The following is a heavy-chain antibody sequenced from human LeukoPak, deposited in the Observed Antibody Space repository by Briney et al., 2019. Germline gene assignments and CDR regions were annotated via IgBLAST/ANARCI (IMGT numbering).Heavy chain of an antibody. V-gene: IGHV1-2*02. CDR1: GYTFTGYY. D-gene: IGHD3-3*01. J-gene: IGHJ6*03. CDR2: INPNSGGT. Sequence: ASVKVSCKASGYTFTGYYMHWVQQAPGQGLEWMGWINPNSGGTNYAQKFQGRVTMTRDTSISTAYMELSRLRSDDTAVYYCARDDGRYNTTHYYYMDVWGKGTTVTVSS. CDR3: ARDDGRYNTTHYYYMDV.